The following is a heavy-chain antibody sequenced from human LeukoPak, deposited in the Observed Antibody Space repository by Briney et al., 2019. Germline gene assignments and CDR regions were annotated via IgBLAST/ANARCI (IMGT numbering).Heavy chain of an antibody. CDR3: ARDGGYDFWSGYYQDY. V-gene: IGHV3-30-3*01. J-gene: IGHJ4*02. CDR1: GLTFSTYA. Sequence: GGSLRLSCAASGLTFSTYAMNWVRQAPGKGLEWVALISYDANIGSNKYYADSVKGRFTISRDNSKNTLYLQMNSLRAEDTAVYYCARDGGYDFWSGYYQDYWGQGTLVTVSS. CDR2: ISYDANIGSNK. D-gene: IGHD3-3*01.